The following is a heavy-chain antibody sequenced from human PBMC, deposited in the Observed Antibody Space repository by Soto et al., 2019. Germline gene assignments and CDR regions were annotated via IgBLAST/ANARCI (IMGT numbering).Heavy chain of an antibody. J-gene: IGHJ4*02. V-gene: IGHV3-64D*06. CDR3: VKGEYDAESSGYYPFDY. CDR1: GFTFSSYA. CDR2: ISTNGGST. D-gene: IGHD3-22*01. Sequence: PGGSLRLSCSASGFTFSSYAMHWVRQAPGKGLEYVSSISTNGGSTHYADSVKGRFTISRDNSKHTQYLQMSSLRADDTAGYYCVKGEYDAESSGYYPFDYWGQGTLVTVSS.